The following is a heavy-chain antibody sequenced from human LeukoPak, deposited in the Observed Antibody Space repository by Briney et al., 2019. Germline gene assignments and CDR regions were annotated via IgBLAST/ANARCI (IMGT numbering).Heavy chain of an antibody. D-gene: IGHD3-10*01. J-gene: IGHJ4*02. CDR2: ISGNGGST. Sequence: PGGSLRLSCAASGFTFSNYAMNWVRQAPGKGLEWVSLISGNGGSTFYTDSVKGRFTISRDNSKNTLYLQINILRAEDTAVYYCARRKDYYGSVDYWGQGTLVTVSS. CDR3: ARRKDYYGSVDY. CDR1: GFTFSNYA. V-gene: IGHV3-23*01.